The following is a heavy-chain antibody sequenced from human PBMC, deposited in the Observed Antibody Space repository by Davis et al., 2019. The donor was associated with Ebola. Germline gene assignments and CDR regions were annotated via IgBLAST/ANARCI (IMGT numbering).Heavy chain of an antibody. V-gene: IGHV3-11*04. CDR2: ISSSGSTI. CDR1: GFTFSDYY. CDR3: AKSVYDPPDV. Sequence: GESLKISCAASGFTFSDYYMSWIRQAPGKGLEWVSYISSSGSTIYYADSVKGRFTISRDNSKNTLYLQMNSLRAEDTAVYYCAKSVYDPPDVWGQGTTVTVSS. J-gene: IGHJ6*02. D-gene: IGHD5/OR15-5a*01.